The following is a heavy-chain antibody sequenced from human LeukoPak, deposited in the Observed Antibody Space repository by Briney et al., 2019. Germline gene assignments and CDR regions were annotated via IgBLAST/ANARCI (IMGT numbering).Heavy chain of an antibody. CDR1: GFTFSGSA. D-gene: IGHD6-13*01. CDR2: ISYDGSNK. Sequence: GGSLRLSCAASGFTFSGSAMHWVRQAPGKGLEWVAVISYDGSNKYYADSVKGRFTISRDNSKNTLYLQMNSLRAEDTAVYYCASRSSTDYWGQGTLVTVSS. V-gene: IGHV3-30*04. J-gene: IGHJ4*02. CDR3: ASRSSTDY.